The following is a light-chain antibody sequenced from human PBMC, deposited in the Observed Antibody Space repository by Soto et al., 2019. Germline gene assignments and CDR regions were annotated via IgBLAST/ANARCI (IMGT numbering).Light chain of an antibody. CDR1: TGTVTSGHY. CDR3: LLSYNGPYV. V-gene: IGLV7-46*01. CDR2: DTF. Sequence: QAVVTQEPSLTVSPGGTVTLTCGSSTGTVTSGHYPYWFQQKPGQAPRTLIYDTFNKHSWTPARFSGSLLGGKAALTLSGAQPEDEADYYCLLSYNGPYVFGPGRKVTGL. J-gene: IGLJ1*01.